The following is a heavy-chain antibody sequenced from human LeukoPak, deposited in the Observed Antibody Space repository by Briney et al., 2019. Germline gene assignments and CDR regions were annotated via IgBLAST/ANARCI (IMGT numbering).Heavy chain of an antibody. D-gene: IGHD2-2*01. CDR1: RFSLDEYA. Sequence: PSRSLRLSCAASRFSLDEYAMHWVRLVPGKGLEWVSSIAWNSGSRGYADSVKGRFTISRDNAKNSLYLQMNSLRDEDTALYYCAKSTIEYTYDGFDCWGQGTLVTVSS. CDR3: AKSTIEYTYDGFDC. V-gene: IGHV3-9*01. CDR2: IAWNSGSR. J-gene: IGHJ4*02.